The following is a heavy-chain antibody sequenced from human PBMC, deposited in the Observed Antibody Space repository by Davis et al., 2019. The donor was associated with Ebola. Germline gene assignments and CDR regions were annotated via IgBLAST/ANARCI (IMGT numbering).Heavy chain of an antibody. V-gene: IGHV5-51*01. J-gene: IGHJ5*02. CDR2: INPGDSDT. Sequence: GESLKISCKGSGYSFTSYWIGWVRQMPGKGLEWMGIINPGDSDTRYRPSFQGQFTISADNSINTAYLQWSSLKASDTAMYYCERHRYSSTWNWFDPWGQGTLVTVSS. CDR3: ERHRYSSTWNWFDP. CDR1: GYSFTSYW. D-gene: IGHD6-13*01.